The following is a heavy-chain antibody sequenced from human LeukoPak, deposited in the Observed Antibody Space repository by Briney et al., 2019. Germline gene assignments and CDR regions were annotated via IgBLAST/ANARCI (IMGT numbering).Heavy chain of an antibody. CDR1: SGSISSYY. J-gene: IGHJ4*02. CDR2: IYYTGST. D-gene: IGHD6-6*01. Sequence: SETLSLTCTVSSGSISSYYWSWIPQPPGKGLEWIGYIYYTGSTNYNPSLKSRVTISVDTSKNQFSLKLSYVNAADTAVYYCARYISSGLDYWGQGTLVTVSS. V-gene: IGHV4-59*08. CDR3: ARYISSGLDY.